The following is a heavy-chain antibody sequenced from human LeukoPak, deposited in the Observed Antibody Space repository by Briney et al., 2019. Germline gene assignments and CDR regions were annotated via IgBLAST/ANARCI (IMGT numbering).Heavy chain of an antibody. Sequence: GGSLRLXCAASGLTFSIYSMNWVRQAPGKGLESVSSIGSSSSSIYYADSVKGRFTISRDNAKNSLYLQMNSLRAEDTAVYYCAREGNGYISEAFDIWGQGTMVTVSS. D-gene: IGHD5-24*01. CDR1: GLTFSIYS. CDR2: IGSSSSSI. V-gene: IGHV3-21*01. CDR3: AREGNGYISEAFDI. J-gene: IGHJ3*02.